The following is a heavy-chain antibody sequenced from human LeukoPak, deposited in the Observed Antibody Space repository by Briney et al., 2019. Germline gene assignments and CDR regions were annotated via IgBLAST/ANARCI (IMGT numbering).Heavy chain of an antibody. CDR2: ILPIFDMA. J-gene: IGHJ6*02. CDR1: GGTFSTYA. CDR3: ARDGGWLQTQNHYYYHGMDV. Sequence: SVKVSCKASGGTFSTYAITWVRQAPGQGLEWMGRILPIFDMANYAQKFQGRVTITADKSTRTAYKELSSLRSDDTAVYYCARDGGWLQTQNHYYYHGMDVWGQGTTVTVSS. V-gene: IGHV1-69*04. D-gene: IGHD5-24*01.